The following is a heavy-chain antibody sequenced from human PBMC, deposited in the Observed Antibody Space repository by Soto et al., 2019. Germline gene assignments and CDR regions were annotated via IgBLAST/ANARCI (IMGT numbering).Heavy chain of an antibody. CDR2: ISYSGTT. V-gene: IGHV4-59*01. Sequence: SETLSLTCTVSGGSISVYYWNWIRQSPGKGLEWIGYISYSGTTKYNPSLKSRVTISVDTSKNQFSLKLSSVTAADTAVYYCARSRRNYFAPWGQGTLVTVSS. J-gene: IGHJ5*02. CDR1: GGSISVYY. CDR3: ARSRRNYFAP.